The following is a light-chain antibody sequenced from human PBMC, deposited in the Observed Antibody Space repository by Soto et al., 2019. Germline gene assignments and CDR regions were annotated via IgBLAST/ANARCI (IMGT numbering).Light chain of an antibody. Sequence: ALTQPASVSGSPGQSITISCTGTSSDVGGYNYVSWYPQHPGKAPKLMIYEVSNRPSGVSNRFSGSKSGNTASLTISGLQAEDEADYYCSSYSSSSTLVFGGGTKLTVL. CDR2: EVS. J-gene: IGLJ3*02. V-gene: IGLV2-14*01. CDR3: SSYSSSSTLV. CDR1: SSDVGGYNY.